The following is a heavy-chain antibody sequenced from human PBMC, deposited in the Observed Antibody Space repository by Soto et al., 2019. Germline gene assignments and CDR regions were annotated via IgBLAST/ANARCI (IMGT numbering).Heavy chain of an antibody. CDR3: AGGRGSSGCHV. CDR1: GGSITSSSYY. CDR2: IYYNGNT. Sequence: QLQLQESGPGLVRPSETLSLTCTVSGGSITSSSYYWAWIRQPPGKGLEWIGTIYYNGNTYYYPSLKCRVTRSIDTSKSQFSLTLSSVAAADTAVYYCAGGRGSSGCHVWGQGTLVTVSS. D-gene: IGHD3-22*01. V-gene: IGHV4-39*01. J-gene: IGHJ1*01.